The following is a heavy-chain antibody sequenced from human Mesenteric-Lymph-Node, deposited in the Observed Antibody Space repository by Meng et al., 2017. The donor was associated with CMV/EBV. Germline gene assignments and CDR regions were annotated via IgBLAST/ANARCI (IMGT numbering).Heavy chain of an antibody. J-gene: IGHJ5*02. V-gene: IGHV4-34*01. Sequence: SETLSLTCAVHGGSFGGNYWSWIRQAPGKGLEWIGEIDHTGSTFYNPSLKSRLTISIDTSKNLFSMRLTSVTAADTAVYYCASLPQNYYDSSGYYYVRPLSDPWGQGTLVTVSS. CDR2: IDHTGST. CDR3: ASLPQNYYDSSGYYYVRPLSDP. D-gene: IGHD3-22*01. CDR1: GGSFGGNY.